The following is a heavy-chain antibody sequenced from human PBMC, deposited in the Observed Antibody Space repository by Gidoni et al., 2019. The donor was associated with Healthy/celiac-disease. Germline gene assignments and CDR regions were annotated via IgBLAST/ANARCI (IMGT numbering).Heavy chain of an antibody. Sequence: EVQLVESGGGLVQPGGSLRLSCAASGFTFSSYWMSWVRQAPGKGLEWVANIKQDGSEKYYVDSVKGRFTISRDNAKNSLYLQMNSLRAEDTAVYYCARLDSPYYYYMDVWGKGTTVTVSS. CDR3: ARLDSPYYYYMDV. CDR1: GFTFSSYW. D-gene: IGHD3-22*01. V-gene: IGHV3-7*01. CDR2: IKQDGSEK. J-gene: IGHJ6*03.